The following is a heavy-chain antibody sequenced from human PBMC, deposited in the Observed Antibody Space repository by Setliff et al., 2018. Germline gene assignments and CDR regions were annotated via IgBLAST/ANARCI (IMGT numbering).Heavy chain of an antibody. CDR1: GFTFSSSA. D-gene: IGHD3-9*01. V-gene: IGHV3-23*01. J-gene: IGHJ6*02. CDR3: AKHGAYKDFLTGYNFYNDMDV. Sequence: PGESLKTSCAASGFTFSSSAMAWVRQAPGKGLEWVSAISSTITSTYYADSVEGRFTISRDNSKNKLYLQMNSLRAEDTAVYYCAKHGAYKDFLTGYNFYNDMDVWGQGTTVTVSS. CDR2: ISSTITST.